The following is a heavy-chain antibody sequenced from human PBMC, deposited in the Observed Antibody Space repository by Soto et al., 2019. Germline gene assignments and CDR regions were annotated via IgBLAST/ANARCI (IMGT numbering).Heavy chain of an antibody. CDR3: AREFFWRSSSSPTYYYYLDV. CDR2: IYYNGTT. D-gene: IGHD6-6*01. J-gene: IGHJ6*03. CDR1: GGSVSSYH. V-gene: IGHV4-59*02. Sequence: VQLQESGEGLVKPSETLSLTCTVSGGSVSSYHWTWIRQSPGKGLEWIGYIYYNGTTDYNPSLKSRVTISVSTSKRQFSLRLTSVTAADTAVYYCAREFFWRSSSSPTYYYYLDVWGKGTTVTVS.